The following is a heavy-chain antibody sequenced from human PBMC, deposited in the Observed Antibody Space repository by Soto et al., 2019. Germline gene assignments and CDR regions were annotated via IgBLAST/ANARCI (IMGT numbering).Heavy chain of an antibody. CDR2: IIPVFRTP. CDR3: ARCRYCIGSKCNPYYYGMDV. CDR1: GGTFNNYA. Sequence: QVQLVQSGAEVKKPGTSVKVSCKASGGTFNNYAISWVRQVPGQGPEWMGGIIPVFRTPIYAQRFQGNVTITADESTTTAYMELSSLNSEDTAVYYCARCRYCIGSKCNPYYYGMDVWGQGTTVTVSS. D-gene: IGHD2-15*01. V-gene: IGHV1-69*12. J-gene: IGHJ6*02.